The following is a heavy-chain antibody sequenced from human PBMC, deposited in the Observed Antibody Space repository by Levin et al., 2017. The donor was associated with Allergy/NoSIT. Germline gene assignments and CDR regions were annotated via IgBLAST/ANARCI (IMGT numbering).Heavy chain of an antibody. CDR1: GGSISSGGYY. CDR3: ARDFPEARDGYSNAFDI. J-gene: IGHJ3*02. V-gene: IGHV4-31*03. Sequence: SETLSLTCTVSGGSISSGGYYWSWIRQHPGKGLEWIGYIYYSGSTYYNPSLKSRVTISVDTSKNQFSLKLSSVTAADTAVYYCARDFPEARDGYSNAFDIWGQGTMVTVSS. CDR2: IYYSGST. D-gene: IGHD5-24*01.